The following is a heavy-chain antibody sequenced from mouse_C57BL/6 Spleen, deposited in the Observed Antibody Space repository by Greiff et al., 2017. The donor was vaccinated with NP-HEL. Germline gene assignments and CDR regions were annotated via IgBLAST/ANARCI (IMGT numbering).Heavy chain of an antibody. V-gene: IGHV5-16*01. CDR3: ARGDCFDY. CDR2: INYDGSST. Sequence: VQLKESEGGLVQPGSSMKLSCTASGFTFSDYYMAWVRQVPEKGLEWVANINYDGSSTYYLDSLKSRFIISRDNAKNILYLQMSSLKSEDTATYYCARGDCFDYWGQGTTLTVSS. J-gene: IGHJ2*01. CDR1: GFTFSDYY.